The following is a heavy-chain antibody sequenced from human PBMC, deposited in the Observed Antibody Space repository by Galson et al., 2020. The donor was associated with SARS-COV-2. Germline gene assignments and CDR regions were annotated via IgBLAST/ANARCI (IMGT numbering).Heavy chain of an antibody. J-gene: IGHJ4*02. Sequence: GGSLRLSCAASGFTFSGAWMSWVRQASGKGLEYIALIKSKADGGSTDYAAPVKGRFTISRDDSKSTLYLQMDSLKTEDTAVYYCITDLPNDVYPLDCWGQGTLVTVSS. CDR2: IKSKADGGST. V-gene: IGHV3-15*01. CDR3: ITDLPNDVYPLDC. CDR1: GFTFSGAW. D-gene: IGHD2-8*01.